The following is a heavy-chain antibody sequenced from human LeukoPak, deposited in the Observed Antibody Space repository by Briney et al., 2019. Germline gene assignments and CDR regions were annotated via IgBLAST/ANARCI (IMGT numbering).Heavy chain of an antibody. CDR2: ISGSGGST. J-gene: IGHJ4*02. CDR1: GFTYSNFA. D-gene: IGHD1-26*01. V-gene: IGHV3-23*01. Sequence: GGSLRLSCAASGFTYSNFAMSWVRQAPGKGLEWVSSISGSGGSTYYAVSVEGRFALSRDNSKNTLYMQMNSLRADDTAVYYCARSHGGSYYGTYFEYWGQGTLVTVSS. CDR3: ARSHGGSYYGTYFEY.